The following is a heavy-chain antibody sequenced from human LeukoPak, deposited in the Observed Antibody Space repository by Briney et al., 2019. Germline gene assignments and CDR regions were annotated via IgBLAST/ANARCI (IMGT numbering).Heavy chain of an antibody. J-gene: IGHJ5*02. V-gene: IGHV3-23*01. CDR3: AKGLGLAIVSTLDR. CDR2: ITGRGDHT. CDR1: GFSFSSYA. D-gene: IGHD1-26*01. Sequence: GGSLRLSCVVSGFSFSSYAMTWVRQAPGKGLEWVSGITGRGDHTYYADSAKGRFTISRDNFKNTVFLEMNSLRDEDTAVYYCAKGLGLAIVSTLDRWGQGTLVTV.